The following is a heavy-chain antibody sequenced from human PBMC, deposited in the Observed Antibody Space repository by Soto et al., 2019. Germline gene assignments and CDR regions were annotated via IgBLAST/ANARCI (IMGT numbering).Heavy chain of an antibody. CDR1: GGSISSYF. J-gene: IGHJ4*02. V-gene: IGHV4-59*01. D-gene: IGHD3-10*01. CDR3: ARYGSGSYYTHNFDY. Sequence: SETLSLTCTVSGGSISSYFWSWIRQPPGKGLEWIGYIYYSGSTNYNPSLKSRVTISVDTSKNQFSLKLSSVTAADTAVYYCARYGSGSYYTHNFDYWSQGTLVTVSS. CDR2: IYYSGST.